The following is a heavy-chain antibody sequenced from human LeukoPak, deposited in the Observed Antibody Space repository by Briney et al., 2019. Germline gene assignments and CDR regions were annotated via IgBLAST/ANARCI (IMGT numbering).Heavy chain of an antibody. CDR3: AKDKYSSSDYYYYYGMDV. CDR1: GFTFSADS. V-gene: IGHV3-23*01. CDR2: ISGSGGST. Sequence: GGSLGLSCAASGFTFSADSMSWVRQAPGKGLEWVSAISGSGGSTYYADSVKGRFTISRDNSKNTLYLQMNSLRAEDTAVYYCAKDKYSSSDYYYYYGMDVWGQGTTVTVSS. D-gene: IGHD6-6*01. J-gene: IGHJ6*02.